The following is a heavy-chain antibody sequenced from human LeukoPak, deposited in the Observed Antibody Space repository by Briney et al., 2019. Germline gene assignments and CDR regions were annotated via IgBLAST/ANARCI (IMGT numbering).Heavy chain of an antibody. V-gene: IGHV4-59*08. J-gene: IGHJ3*02. CDR3: AKVLLLWFGEHSAFDI. CDR2: IYYSGST. D-gene: IGHD3-10*01. Sequence: SETLSLTCTVSGGSISSYSWSWIRQPPGKGLEWVGYIYYSGSTNYNPSLKSRVTISVDTSKNQFSLKLSSVTAADTAVYYCAKVLLLWFGEHSAFDIWGQGTMVTVSS. CDR1: GGSISSYS.